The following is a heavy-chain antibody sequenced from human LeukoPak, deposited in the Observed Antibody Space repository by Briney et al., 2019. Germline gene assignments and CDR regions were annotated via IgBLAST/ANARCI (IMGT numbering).Heavy chain of an antibody. D-gene: IGHD3-22*01. Sequence: GGSLRLSCVASGLTFTNYAGNWVRQAPGKGLEWVSAISGSGGSTYYADSVKGRFTISRDNSKNTLYLQMNSLRAEDTAVYYCATLDIITMIVVALDYWGQGTLVTVSS. J-gene: IGHJ4*02. CDR3: ATLDIITMIVVALDY. CDR2: ISGSGGST. CDR1: GLTFTNYA. V-gene: IGHV3-23*01.